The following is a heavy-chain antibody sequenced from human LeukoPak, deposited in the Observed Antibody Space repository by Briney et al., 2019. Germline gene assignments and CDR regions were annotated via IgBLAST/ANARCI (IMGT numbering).Heavy chain of an antibody. CDR2: IITYNGNT. J-gene: IGHJ5*02. V-gene: IGHV1-18*01. Sequence: ASVKVSCKASGYTFTSYGISWVRQAPGQGLEWMGWIITYNGNTNYAQKLQGRVTMTTDTSTSTAYMELSSLRSEDTAVYYCARDWLRYNWFDPWGQGTLVTVSS. D-gene: IGHD5-12*01. CDR3: ARDWLRYNWFDP. CDR1: GYTFTSYG.